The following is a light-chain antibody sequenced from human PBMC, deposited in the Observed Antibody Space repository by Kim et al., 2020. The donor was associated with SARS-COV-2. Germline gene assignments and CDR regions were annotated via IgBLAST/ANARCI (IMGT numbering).Light chain of an antibody. Sequence: RPTINCKSSQSVLYSSNNKNYLAWYQQKPGQPPKLLIYWASTRESGVPDRFSGSGSGTDFTLTISSLQAEDVAVYYCQQYYSTLTFGQGTRLEIK. V-gene: IGKV4-1*01. CDR3: QQYYSTLT. J-gene: IGKJ5*01. CDR1: QSVLYSSNNKNY. CDR2: WAS.